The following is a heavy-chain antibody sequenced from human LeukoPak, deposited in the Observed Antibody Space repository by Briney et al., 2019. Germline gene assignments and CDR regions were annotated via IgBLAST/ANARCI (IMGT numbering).Heavy chain of an antibody. Sequence: SETLSLTCTVSGGSISSSGYYWGWIRQPPGKGLEWIGTIYYSGSAYYNPSLKTQVTISVDTSKNQFSLKLSSVTAADTAVYYCARHVHYYDSSGYYRNWFDPWGQGTLVTVSS. V-gene: IGHV4-39*01. J-gene: IGHJ5*02. CDR3: ARHVHYYDSSGYYRNWFDP. CDR2: IYYSGSA. CDR1: GGSISSSGYY. D-gene: IGHD3-22*01.